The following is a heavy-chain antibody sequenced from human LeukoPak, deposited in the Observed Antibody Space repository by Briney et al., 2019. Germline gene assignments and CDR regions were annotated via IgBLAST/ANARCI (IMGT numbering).Heavy chain of an antibody. CDR2: IIPIFGTA. CDR1: GGTFSSYA. D-gene: IGHD6-19*01. V-gene: IGHV1-69*01. J-gene: IGHJ4*02. CDR3: ARAESVAGNFDY. Sequence: SVKVSCKASGGTFSSYAISWVQQAPGQGLEWMGGIIPIFGTANYAQKFQGRVTITADESTSTAYMELSSLRSEDTAVYYCARAESVAGNFDYWGQGTLVTVSS.